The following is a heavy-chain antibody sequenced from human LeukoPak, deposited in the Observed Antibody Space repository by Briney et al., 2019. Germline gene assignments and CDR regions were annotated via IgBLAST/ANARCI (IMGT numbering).Heavy chain of an antibody. J-gene: IGHJ4*02. D-gene: IGHD2-2*01. Sequence: SETLSLTCTVSGGSISSHYWSWIRQPPGKGLEWIGYISYSGSTNYNPSLKSRVTISVGTSKNQFSLKLSSVTAADTAVYYCARHGGQLRAPYFDYGGRGTRVTFSS. CDR3: ARHGGQLRAPYFDY. V-gene: IGHV4-59*08. CDR1: GGSISSHY. CDR2: ISYSGST.